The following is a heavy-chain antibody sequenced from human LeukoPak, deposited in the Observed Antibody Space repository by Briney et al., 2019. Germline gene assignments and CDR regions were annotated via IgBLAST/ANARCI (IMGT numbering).Heavy chain of an antibody. V-gene: IGHV3-7*01. CDR3: ARDLSGIAGYTYGRGIDY. CDR1: GFTFIHYG. J-gene: IGHJ4*02. Sequence: GGSLRLSCAASGFTFIHYGINWVRQAPGKGLEWVANIKKDGSEKYYVDAGKGRFTISRDNAKTSLYLQMNSLRAEDTAVYYCARDLSGIAGYTYGRGIDYWGQGTLVTVSS. D-gene: IGHD5-18*01. CDR2: IKKDGSEK.